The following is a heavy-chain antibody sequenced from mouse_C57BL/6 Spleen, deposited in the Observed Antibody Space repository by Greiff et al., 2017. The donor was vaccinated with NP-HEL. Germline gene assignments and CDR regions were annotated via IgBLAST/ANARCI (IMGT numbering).Heavy chain of an antibody. V-gene: IGHV1-54*01. CDR1: GYAFTNYL. D-gene: IGHD1-1*01. CDR2: INPGSGGT. Sequence: QVQLQQSGAELVRPGTSVKVSCKASGYAFTNYLIEWVKQRPGQGLEWIGVINPGSGGTNYNEKFKGKATMTADKSSSTAYMQLSSLTSDDSAVYFCARSGLRYPAWFAYWGQGTLVTVSA. J-gene: IGHJ3*01. CDR3: ARSGLRYPAWFAY.